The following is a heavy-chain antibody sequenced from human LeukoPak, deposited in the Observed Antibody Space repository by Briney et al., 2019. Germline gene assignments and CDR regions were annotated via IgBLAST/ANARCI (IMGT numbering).Heavy chain of an antibody. Sequence: ASVKVSCKASGGTFSSYAISWVRQAPGQGLEWMGGIIPILGTANYAQKFQGRVTITADESTSTAYMELSSLRSEDTAVYYCARAAGDYYDSSGYHFDYWGQGTLVTVSS. J-gene: IGHJ4*02. CDR2: IIPILGTA. V-gene: IGHV1-69*01. CDR3: ARAAGDYYDSSGYHFDY. D-gene: IGHD3-22*01. CDR1: GGTFSSYA.